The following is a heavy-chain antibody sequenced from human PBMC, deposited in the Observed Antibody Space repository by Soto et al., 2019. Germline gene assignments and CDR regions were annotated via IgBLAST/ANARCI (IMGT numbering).Heavy chain of an antibody. CDR2: ISAYNGNT. V-gene: IGHV1-18*01. CDR1: GYTFTSYG. D-gene: IGHD2-15*01. Sequence: ASVKVSCKVSGYTFTSYGISWVRQAPGQGLEWMGWISAYNGNTNYAQKLQGRVTMTTDTSTSTAYMELRSLRSDDTAVYYCARGYCSGGSCLSFDYWGQGTLVTVSS. J-gene: IGHJ4*02. CDR3: ARGYCSGGSCLSFDY.